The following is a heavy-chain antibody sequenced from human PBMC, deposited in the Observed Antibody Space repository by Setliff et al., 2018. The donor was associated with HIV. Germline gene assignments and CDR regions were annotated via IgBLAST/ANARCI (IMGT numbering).Heavy chain of an antibody. CDR1: GDSIRSRSFY. Sequence: PSETLSLTCTVSGDSIRSRSFYWAWIRQTHGERPEWIGTIYYVGSTYYNPYLKSRASIFVDTSKNQSSLKLYSVTAADTAVYYCAGGFWGGPLFDPWGRGTLVTVSS. V-gene: IGHV4-39*01. CDR2: IYYVGST. J-gene: IGHJ5*01. CDR3: AGGFWGGPLFDP. D-gene: IGHD3-3*01.